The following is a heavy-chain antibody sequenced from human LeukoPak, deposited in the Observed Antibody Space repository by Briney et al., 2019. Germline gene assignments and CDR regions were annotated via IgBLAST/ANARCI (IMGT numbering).Heavy chain of an antibody. CDR1: GYTFTSYG. CDR3: ARAPPRVVVPAAYYYYYYYDMDV. CDR2: ISAHNGNT. D-gene: IGHD2-2*01. V-gene: IGHV1-18*01. J-gene: IGHJ6*02. Sequence: ASVKVSCKASGYTFTSYGISWVRQAPGQGLEWMGWISAHNGNTNYAQKLQGRVTMTTDTSTSTAYMELRSLRSDDTAVYYCARAPPRVVVPAAYYYYYYYDMDVWGQGTTVTVSS.